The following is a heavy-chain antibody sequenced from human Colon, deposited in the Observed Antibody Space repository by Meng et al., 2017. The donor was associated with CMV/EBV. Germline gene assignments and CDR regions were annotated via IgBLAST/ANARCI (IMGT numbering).Heavy chain of an antibody. Sequence: GSLRLSCTVSGDSLSPHYWSWTRQSPGKGLEWIGFIHDSGSTIYNPFLQRRVTISVDTSKNQFSLQLNSVTAADTAIYYCARGIGGRAPLDVWGPGTTVTVSS. V-gene: IGHV4-59*11. CDR1: GDSLSPHY. J-gene: IGHJ6*02. CDR3: ARGIGGRAPLDV. CDR2: IHDSGST.